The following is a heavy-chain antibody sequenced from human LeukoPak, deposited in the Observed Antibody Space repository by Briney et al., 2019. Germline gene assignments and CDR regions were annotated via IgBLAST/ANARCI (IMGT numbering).Heavy chain of an antibody. Sequence: SETLSLTFTVSGGSISSYYWSWIRQPPGKGLEWIGYIYYSGSTNYNPSLKSRVTISVDTSKNQFSLKLSSVTAADTAVYYCARDYGDYAFDIWGQGTMVTVSS. CDR3: ARDYGDYAFDI. CDR2: IYYSGST. D-gene: IGHD4-17*01. J-gene: IGHJ3*02. CDR1: GGSISSYY. V-gene: IGHV4-59*01.